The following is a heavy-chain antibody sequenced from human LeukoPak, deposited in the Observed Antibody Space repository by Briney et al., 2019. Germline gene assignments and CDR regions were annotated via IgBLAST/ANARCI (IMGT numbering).Heavy chain of an antibody. CDR3: GRDAPVRGATKLLDY. J-gene: IGHJ4*02. CDR2: IYTSGST. CDR1: GGSISSYY. V-gene: IGHV4-4*07. Sequence: PSETLSLTCTVSGGSISSYYWSWLRQPAGKGLEWIGRIYTSGSTTYNPSLKSRVTMSVDTSKNQFSLKLSSVTAADTAVYYCGRDAPVRGATKLLDYWGQGTLVTVSS. D-gene: IGHD1-26*01.